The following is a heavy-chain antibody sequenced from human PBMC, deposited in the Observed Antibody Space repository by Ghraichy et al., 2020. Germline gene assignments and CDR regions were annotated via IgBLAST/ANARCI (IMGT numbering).Heavy chain of an antibody. V-gene: IGHV1-18*01. CDR2: ISAYNGNT. D-gene: IGHD1-26*01. CDR3: ARLRGELDPYYYYGMDV. Sequence: ASVKVSCKASGYTFTSYGISWVRQAPGQGLEWMGWISAYNGNTNYAQKLQGRVTMTTDTSTSTAYMELRSLRSDDTAVYYCARLRGELDPYYYYGMDVWGQGTTVTVSS. J-gene: IGHJ6*02. CDR1: GYTFTSYG.